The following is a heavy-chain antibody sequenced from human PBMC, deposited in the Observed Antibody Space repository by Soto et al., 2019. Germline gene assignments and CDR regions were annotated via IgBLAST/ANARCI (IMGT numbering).Heavy chain of an antibody. Sequence: PSETLSLTCTVSGGSISSSSYYWGWIRQPPGKGLEWIGSIYYSGSTYYNPSLKSRVTISVDTSKNQFSLKLSSVTAADTAVYYCARLARRRYYDSSGYQYYFDYWGQGTLVTVSS. D-gene: IGHD3-22*01. J-gene: IGHJ4*02. CDR2: IYYSGST. V-gene: IGHV4-39*01. CDR1: GGSISSSSYY. CDR3: ARLARRRYYDSSGYQYYFDY.